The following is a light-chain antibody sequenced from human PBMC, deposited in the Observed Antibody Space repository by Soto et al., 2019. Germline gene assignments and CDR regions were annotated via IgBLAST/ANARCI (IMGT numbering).Light chain of an antibody. J-gene: IGKJ2*01. CDR2: GAS. CDR1: QSVSSN. V-gene: IGKV3-15*01. Sequence: EIVMTQSPATLSVSPGERATLSCRASQSVSSNLAWYQHKTGQAPRLLIYGASTRATGIPARFSGSGSGTEFTLTISSLQPEDFVVYYCQQYNTWPYTFGQGTKLEV. CDR3: QQYNTWPYT.